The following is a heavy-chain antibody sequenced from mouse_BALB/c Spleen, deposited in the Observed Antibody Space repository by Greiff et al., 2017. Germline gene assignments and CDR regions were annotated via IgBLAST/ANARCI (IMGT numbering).Heavy chain of an antibody. V-gene: IGHV1S29*02. Sequence: EVQVVESGPELVKSGTSVKISCKASGYTFTDYNMHCVKQSHGKSLEWIGYIYPFNGGTDYNQKFKSKATMTVDKSSSTEYMELRNLTSEDSAVYFCARGTTVVATGAMDYWGQGTSVTVSS. D-gene: IGHD1-1*01. CDR2: IYPFNGGT. CDR3: ARGTTVVATGAMDY. CDR1: GYTFTDYN. J-gene: IGHJ4*01.